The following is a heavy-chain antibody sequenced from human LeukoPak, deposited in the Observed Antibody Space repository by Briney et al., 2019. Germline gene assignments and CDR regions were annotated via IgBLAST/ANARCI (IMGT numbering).Heavy chain of an antibody. Sequence: GGSLRLSCAASGFTFSDYYMSWIRQAPGKGLEWVSYISRSGTTIYYADSVKGRFTISRDNAKNSLYLQMNSLRAEDTAVYYCARDFRTFFYDSSGPPNDVFDIWGQGTMVTVSS. CDR1: GFTFSDYY. CDR3: ARDFRTFFYDSSGPPNDVFDI. J-gene: IGHJ3*02. V-gene: IGHV3-11*04. D-gene: IGHD3-22*01. CDR2: ISRSGTTI.